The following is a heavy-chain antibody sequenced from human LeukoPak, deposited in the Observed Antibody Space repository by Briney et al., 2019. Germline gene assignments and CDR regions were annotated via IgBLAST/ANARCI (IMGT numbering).Heavy chain of an antibody. CDR3: ARPGRDDGFDI. CDR2: VKQDGSEK. Sequence: GGSLRLSCAASGFTFSSYWMSWVRQAPGRGLEWVANVKQDGSEKHYAASVKGRFTVSRDDAKNSLYLQMNSLRGDDTAVYFCARPGRDDGFDIWGQGTMVTVSS. V-gene: IGHV3-7*04. CDR1: GFTFSSYW. J-gene: IGHJ3*02.